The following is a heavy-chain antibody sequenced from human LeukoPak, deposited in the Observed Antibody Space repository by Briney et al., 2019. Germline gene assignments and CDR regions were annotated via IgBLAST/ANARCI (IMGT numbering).Heavy chain of an antibody. CDR2: TKSKTDGVTT. CDR3: TTERGRASWYEYYFDN. V-gene: IGHV3-15*01. CDR1: GFTFSNAW. J-gene: IGHJ4*02. Sequence: GSLLLSWAASGFTFSNAWMSWVRRAPGKGREGVGRTKSKTDGVTTDYAEPVKGKFTISRDDSRAPLYLQMSSLKAEDTAVYYCTTERGRASWYEYYFDNWGQGTLVTVAS. D-gene: IGHD6-13*01.